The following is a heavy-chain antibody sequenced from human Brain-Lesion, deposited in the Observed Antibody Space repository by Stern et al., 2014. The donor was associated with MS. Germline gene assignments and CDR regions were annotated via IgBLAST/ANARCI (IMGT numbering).Heavy chain of an antibody. CDR1: GFTFDGYA. V-gene: IGHV3-9*01. D-gene: IGHD1-14*01. CDR2: ISWNSGTI. Sequence: QLVESGGDLVQPGRSLRLSCAAFGFTFDGYAMHWVRQAPGTGLEWVAGISWNSGTIGYADSVKGRFTTSRDNAYSSLYLQMNSLRPEDTALYYCARDITGSSAYFAYWGQGTLVTVSS. J-gene: IGHJ4*02. CDR3: ARDITGSSAYFAY.